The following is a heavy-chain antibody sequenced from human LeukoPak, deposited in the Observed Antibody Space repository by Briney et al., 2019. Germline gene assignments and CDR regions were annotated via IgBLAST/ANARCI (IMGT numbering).Heavy chain of an antibody. CDR1: GFTFSSYW. D-gene: IGHD5-24*01. V-gene: IGHV3-7*04. CDR2: IKKDGSEK. CDR3: ARETEMANLDY. Sequence: GGSLRLSCTASGFTFSSYWMNWVRQAPGKGLDWVDNIKKDGSEKYYVDSVKGRFTISRDNAKKSLYLQMNSLRAEDTAVYYCARETEMANLDYWGQGTLVTVSS. J-gene: IGHJ4*02.